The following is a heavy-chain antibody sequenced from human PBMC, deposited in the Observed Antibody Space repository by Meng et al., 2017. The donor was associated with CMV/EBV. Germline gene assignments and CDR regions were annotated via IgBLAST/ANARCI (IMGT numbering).Heavy chain of an antibody. Sequence: GESLKISCAASGFTFSSYSMNWVRQAPGKGLEWVSSISSSSGYIYYADSVKGRFTISRDNAKNSLYLQMNSLRAEDTAVYYCAREEYSHGLEYYYYGMDVWGQGTTVAVSS. D-gene: IGHD5-18*01. CDR2: ISSSSGYI. V-gene: IGHV3-21*01. CDR3: AREEYSHGLEYYYYGMDV. CDR1: GFTFSSYS. J-gene: IGHJ6*02.